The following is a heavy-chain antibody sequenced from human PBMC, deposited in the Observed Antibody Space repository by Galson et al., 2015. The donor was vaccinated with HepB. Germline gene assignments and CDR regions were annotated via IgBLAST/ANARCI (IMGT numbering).Heavy chain of an antibody. CDR3: ARGHVTGIRGLRPYNGMDV. V-gene: IGHV1-46*01. D-gene: IGHD2-21*02. J-gene: IGHJ6*02. CDR2: INPSGGST. CDR1: GYTFTSYY. Sequence: SVKVSCKASGYTFTSYYLYWVRQAPGQGLEWMGMINPSGGSTSYAQKFQGRVTMARDTSTTTVYMELSSLTSEDTAIYYCARGHVTGIRGLRPYNGMDVWGQGTTVTVSS.